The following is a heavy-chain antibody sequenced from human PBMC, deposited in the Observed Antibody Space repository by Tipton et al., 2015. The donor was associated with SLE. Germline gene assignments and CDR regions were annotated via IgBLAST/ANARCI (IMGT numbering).Heavy chain of an antibody. Sequence: SLRLSCAASGFTFSSYGMHWVRQAPGKGLEWVAFIRYDGSNKYYADSVKGRFTISRDNSKNTLYLQMNSLRAEDTAVYYCANIIAAVHSVPDYWGQVTLVTVSS. V-gene: IGHV3-30*02. CDR2: IRYDGSNK. CDR3: ANIIAAVHSVPDY. D-gene: IGHD6-13*01. J-gene: IGHJ4*02. CDR1: GFTFSSYG.